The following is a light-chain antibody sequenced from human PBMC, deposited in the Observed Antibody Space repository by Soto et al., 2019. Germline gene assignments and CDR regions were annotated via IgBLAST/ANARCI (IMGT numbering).Light chain of an antibody. Sequence: QSVLTQPRSVSGSPGQSVTISCTGTSSDVGAYNYVSWYQQHPGKVPKLMIYNVFKRPSGVPDRFSGSKSGNTASLTISGLQGDDADDYYCCSYAGYTAVFGGGTKLTVL. CDR2: NVF. CDR3: CSYAGYTAV. V-gene: IGLV2-11*01. CDR1: SSDVGAYNY. J-gene: IGLJ2*01.